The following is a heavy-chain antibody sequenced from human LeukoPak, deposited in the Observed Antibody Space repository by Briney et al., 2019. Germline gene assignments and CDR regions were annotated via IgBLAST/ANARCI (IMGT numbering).Heavy chain of an antibody. CDR1: GFTFSSYS. CDR3: AREGIAVAAPGI. CDR2: ITSSSTYI. D-gene: IGHD6-19*01. J-gene: IGHJ3*02. V-gene: IGHV3-21*01. Sequence: GGSLRLSCAASGFTFSSYSMSWVRQAPGKGLEWVSSITSSSTYIYFADSVKGRFTISRDNAKNSLFLQMSGLRAEDTAVYYCAREGIAVAAPGIWGQGTMVTVSS.